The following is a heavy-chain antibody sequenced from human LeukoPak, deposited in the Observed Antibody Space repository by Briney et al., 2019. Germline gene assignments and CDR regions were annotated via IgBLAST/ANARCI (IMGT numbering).Heavy chain of an antibody. CDR1: GGSISSGGYY. Sequence: SETLSLTCTVSGGSISSGGYYWSWIRQHPGKGLEWIGYIYYSGSTYYNPSLKSRVTISVDTSKNQFSLKLSSVTAADTAVYYCARGLRGFDYFDYWGQGTLVTVSS. CDR2: IYYSGST. V-gene: IGHV4-31*03. J-gene: IGHJ4*02. D-gene: IGHD3-10*01. CDR3: ARGLRGFDYFDY.